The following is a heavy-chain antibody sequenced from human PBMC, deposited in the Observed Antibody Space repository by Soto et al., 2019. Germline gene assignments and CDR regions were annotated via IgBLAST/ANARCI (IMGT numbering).Heavy chain of an antibody. Sequence: ASVKVSCKASGYTFTGYYMHWVRQAPGQGLEWMGWINPNSGGTNYAQKFQGWVTMTRDTSISTAYMELSRLRSDDTAVYYCAREGFIAAAGTPSPRGYYYYGMDVWGQGTTVTVSS. CDR1: GYTFTGYY. CDR3: AREGFIAAAGTPSPRGYYYYGMDV. D-gene: IGHD6-13*01. CDR2: INPNSGGT. J-gene: IGHJ6*02. V-gene: IGHV1-2*04.